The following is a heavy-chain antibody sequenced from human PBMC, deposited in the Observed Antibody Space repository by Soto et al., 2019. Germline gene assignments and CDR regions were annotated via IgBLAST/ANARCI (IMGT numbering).Heavy chain of an antibody. CDR3: ARPAGITIFGTGLNYFDY. J-gene: IGHJ4*02. V-gene: IGHV5-51*01. CDR2: IYPGDSDT. CDR1: GYSFTSYW. D-gene: IGHD3-3*01. Sequence: GESLKISCKGSGYSFTSYWIGWVRQMPGKGLEWMGIIYPGDSDTRYSPSFQGQVTISADKSISTAYLQWSSLKASDTAMYYCARPAGITIFGTGLNYFDYWGQGTLVTVSS.